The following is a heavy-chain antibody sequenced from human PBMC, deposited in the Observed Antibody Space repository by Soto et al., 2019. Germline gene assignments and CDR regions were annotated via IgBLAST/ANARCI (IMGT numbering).Heavy chain of an antibody. Sequence: TSETLSLTCTVSGGSVSSYYWSWIRQPPGKGLEWVGYIYYSGSTNYNPSLKSRVTISVDTPKNQFSLKLNSVTAADTAVYYCARRYGSSFDYWGQGTLVTVSS. V-gene: IGHV4-59*08. J-gene: IGHJ4*02. CDR2: IYYSGST. CDR3: ARRYGSSFDY. CDR1: GGSVSSYY. D-gene: IGHD6-13*01.